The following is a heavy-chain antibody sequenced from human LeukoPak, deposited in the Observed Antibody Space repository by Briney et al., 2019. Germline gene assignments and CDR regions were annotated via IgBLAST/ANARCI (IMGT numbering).Heavy chain of an antibody. J-gene: IGHJ6*03. CDR3: ARAPLNYYYYYYMDV. CDR2: IIPIFGTA. CDR1: GGTFSSYA. Sequence: SVKVSCKASGGTFSSYAISWVRQAPGQGLEWMGGIIPIFGTADYAQKFQGRVTITTDESTSTAYMELSSLKSEDTAVYYCARAPLNYYYYYYMDVWGKGTTVTVSS. V-gene: IGHV1-69*05.